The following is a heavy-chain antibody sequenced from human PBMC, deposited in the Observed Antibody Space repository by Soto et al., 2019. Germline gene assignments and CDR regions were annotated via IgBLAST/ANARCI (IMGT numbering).Heavy chain of an antibody. V-gene: IGHV1-69*13. CDR2: IIPIFGTA. CDR1: GGTFSSYA. D-gene: IGHD2-2*02. J-gene: IGHJ6*02. CDR3: ARDGARYCSSTSCYRGYYYYGMDV. Sequence: GASVKVSCKASGGTFSSYAISWVRQAPGQGLEWMGGIIPIFGTANYAQKFQGRVTITADESTSTAYMELSSLRSEDTAVYYCARDGARYCSSTSCYRGYYYYGMDVWGQGTTVTVSS.